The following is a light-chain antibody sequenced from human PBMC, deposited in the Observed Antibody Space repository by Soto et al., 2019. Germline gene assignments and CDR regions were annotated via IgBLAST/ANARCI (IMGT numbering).Light chain of an antibody. V-gene: IGKV3-20*01. CDR1: KSVRSSD. J-gene: IGKJ1*01. Sequence: VGFTNSRGTVSLSTWERATLSCLASKSVRSSDLAWYQQKPGQAPRRLIYAASSRPTGIPDRFSGSGSGTDFTLTISRLEPEDFAVYYCQQYGSSPWTFGQGTKVDIK. CDR2: AAS. CDR3: QQYGSSPWT.